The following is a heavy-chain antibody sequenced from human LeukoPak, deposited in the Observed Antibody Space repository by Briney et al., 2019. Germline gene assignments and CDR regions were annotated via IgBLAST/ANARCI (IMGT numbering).Heavy chain of an antibody. V-gene: IGHV1-18*01. J-gene: IGHJ5*02. CDR1: GYTFTSYG. Sequence: ASVKVSCKASGYTFTSYGISWVRQAPGQGLEWMGWISAYNGNTNYAQKLQGRVTITADKSTSTAYMELSSLRSEDTAVYYCARTYGSGSFYYRREWFDPWGQGTLVTVSS. CDR2: ISAYNGNT. D-gene: IGHD3-10*01. CDR3: ARTYGSGSFYYRREWFDP.